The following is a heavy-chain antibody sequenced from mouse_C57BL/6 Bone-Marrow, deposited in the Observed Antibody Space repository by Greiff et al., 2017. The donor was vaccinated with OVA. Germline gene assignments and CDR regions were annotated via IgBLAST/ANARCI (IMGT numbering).Heavy chain of an antibody. J-gene: IGHJ4*01. CDR2: IYPRSGNT. CDR3: ARSYYGNAMDY. D-gene: IGHD1-1*01. V-gene: IGHV1-81*01. Sequence: QVQLKQSGAELARPGASVKLSCKASGYTFTSYGISWVKQRTGQGLEWIGEIYPRSGNTYYNEKFKGKATLTADKSSSTAYMELRSLTSEDSAVYFCARSYYGNAMDYWGQGTSVTVSS. CDR1: GYTFTSYG.